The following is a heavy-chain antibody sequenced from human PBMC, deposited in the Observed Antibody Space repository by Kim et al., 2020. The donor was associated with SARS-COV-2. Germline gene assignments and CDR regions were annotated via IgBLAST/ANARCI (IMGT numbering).Heavy chain of an antibody. V-gene: IGHV3-23*01. Sequence: GRFTISRDNSKNTLYLQMNSLRAEDTAVYYCAKDGYCSGGSCYLPDDFDYWGQGTLVTVSS. D-gene: IGHD2-15*01. CDR3: AKDGYCSGGSCYLPDDFDY. J-gene: IGHJ4*02.